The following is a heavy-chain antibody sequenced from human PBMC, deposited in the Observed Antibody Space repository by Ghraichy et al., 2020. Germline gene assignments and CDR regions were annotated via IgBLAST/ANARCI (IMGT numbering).Heavy chain of an antibody. CDR1: GFTFSSYA. D-gene: IGHD3-22*01. CDR3: VKDSVYDSSGSHLYWYFDL. CDR2: ISSNGGST. J-gene: IGHJ2*01. Sequence: GGSLRLSCSASGFTFSSYAMHWVRQAPGKGLEYVSAISSNGGSTYYADSVKGRFTISRDNSKNTLYLQMSSLRAEDTAVYYCVKDSVYDSSGSHLYWYFDLWGRGTLVTVSS. V-gene: IGHV3-64D*09.